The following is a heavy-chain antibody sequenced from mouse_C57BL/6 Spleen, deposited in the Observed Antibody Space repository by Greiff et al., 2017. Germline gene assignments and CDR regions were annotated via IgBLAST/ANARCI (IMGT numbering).Heavy chain of an antibody. CDR2: IDSETGGT. J-gene: IGHJ3*01. CDR3: TRADGSSYVWFAY. D-gene: IGHD1-1*01. Sequence: VQLQQSGAELVRPGASVTLSCKASGYTFTDYEMHWVKQTPVHGLEWIGAIDSETGGTAYNQKFKGKAILTADKSSSTAYMELRSLTSEDSAVYYCTRADGSSYVWFAYWGQGTLVTVSA. CDR1: GYTFTDYE. V-gene: IGHV1-15*01.